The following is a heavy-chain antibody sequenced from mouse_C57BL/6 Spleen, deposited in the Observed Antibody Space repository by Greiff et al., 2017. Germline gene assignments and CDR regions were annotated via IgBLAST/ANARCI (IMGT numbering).Heavy chain of an antibody. CDR2: ISSGGSYT. CDR3: AREEDSSGYTWFAY. V-gene: IGHV5-6*01. D-gene: IGHD3-2*02. Sequence: EVQRVESGGDLVKPGGSLKLSCAASGFTFSSYGMSWVRQTPDKRLEWVANISSGGSYTYYPDSVKGRFTISRDNAKNNRNLQMSRMKSGDTAMYYCAREEDSSGYTWFAYWGKGTLVTVSA. J-gene: IGHJ3*01. CDR1: GFTFSSYG.